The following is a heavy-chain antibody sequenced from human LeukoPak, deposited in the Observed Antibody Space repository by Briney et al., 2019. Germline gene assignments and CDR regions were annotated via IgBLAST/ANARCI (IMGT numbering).Heavy chain of an antibody. J-gene: IGHJ5*02. CDR2: TYYRSKWYN. V-gene: IGHV6-1*01. D-gene: IGHD5-12*01. CDR1: GDSVSSNSAA. Sequence: SQTLSLTRAISGDSVSSNSAAWNWIRQSPSRGLEWLGRTYYRSKWYNDYAVSVKSRITINPDTSKNQFSLQLNSVTPEDTAVYYCARDYLAMAGRYSGYDHNWFDPWGQGTLVTVSS. CDR3: ARDYLAMAGRYSGYDHNWFDP.